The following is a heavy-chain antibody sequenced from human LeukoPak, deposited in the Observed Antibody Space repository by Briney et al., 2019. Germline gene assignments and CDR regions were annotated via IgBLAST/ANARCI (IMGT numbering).Heavy chain of an antibody. V-gene: IGHV1-69*04. CDR1: GGTFSSYT. CDR2: IIPILGIA. Sequence: SVKVSCKASGGTFSSYTISWVRQAPGQGLEWMGRIIPILGIANYAQKFQGRVTITADKSTSTAYMELSGLRSEDTAVYYCARDAPLYCSSTSCYTLDYWGQGTLVTVSS. CDR3: ARDAPLYCSSTSCYTLDY. J-gene: IGHJ4*02. D-gene: IGHD2-2*02.